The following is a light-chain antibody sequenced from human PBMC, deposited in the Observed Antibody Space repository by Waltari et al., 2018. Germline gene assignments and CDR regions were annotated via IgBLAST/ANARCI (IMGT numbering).Light chain of an antibody. J-gene: IGLJ2*01. Sequence: QLVLTQSPSTSASLGASVKLTCTLSSGHSSHAIAWHQQQPEKGPRFLMKVKSGGSHKKGDGIPDRLSGSSSGAERFLTISSVQAEDVADYYCQTWGTGIPVVFGGGTKVTVL. CDR1: SGHSSHA. V-gene: IGLV4-69*01. CDR2: VKSGGSH. CDR3: QTWGTGIPVV.